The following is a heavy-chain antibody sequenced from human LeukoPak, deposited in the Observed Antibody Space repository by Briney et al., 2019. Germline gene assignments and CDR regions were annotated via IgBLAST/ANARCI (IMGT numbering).Heavy chain of an antibody. J-gene: IGHJ4*02. V-gene: IGHV1-8*01. CDR2: MNPNSGNT. Sequence: ASVKVSCKASGYTFTSYDINWVRQATGQGLEWMGWMNPNSGNTGYAQKFQGRVSITKGTPESTAYMELRSLRSEDMAVYYCARDSGRGWYEFQWGQGTLVTVSS. D-gene: IGHD6-19*01. CDR3: ARDSGRGWYEFQ. CDR1: GYTFTSYD.